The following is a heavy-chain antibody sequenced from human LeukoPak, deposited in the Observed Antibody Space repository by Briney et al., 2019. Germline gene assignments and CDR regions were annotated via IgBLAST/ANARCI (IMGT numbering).Heavy chain of an antibody. J-gene: IGHJ5*02. CDR1: GYSFNGYY. Sequence: ASVKVSCKASGYSFNGYYIHWVRKAPGQGLEWMGWINPKSGGTKYAQKFQGRVTMTRDTPISTVYMELSSLRSDDTAVYYCARIPGIAEYNWFDPWGQGTLVTVSS. CDR3: ARIPGIAEYNWFDP. V-gene: IGHV1-2*02. D-gene: IGHD6-13*01. CDR2: INPKSGGT.